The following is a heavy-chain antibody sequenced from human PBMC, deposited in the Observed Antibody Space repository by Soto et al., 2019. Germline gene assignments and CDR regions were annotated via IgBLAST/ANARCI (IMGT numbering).Heavy chain of an antibody. CDR3: ARGYCSSTSCRDYYMDV. J-gene: IGHJ6*03. CDR2: IYYSGST. CDR1: GGSISSYY. D-gene: IGHD2-2*01. V-gene: IGHV4-59*08. Sequence: SETLSLTCTVSGGSISSYYWSWIRQPPGKGLEWIGYIYYSGSTNYNPSLKSRVTISVDTSKNQFSLKLSSVTAADTAVYYCARGYCSSTSCRDYYMDVWGKGTTVTV.